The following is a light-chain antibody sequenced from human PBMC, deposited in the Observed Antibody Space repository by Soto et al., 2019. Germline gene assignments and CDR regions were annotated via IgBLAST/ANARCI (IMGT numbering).Light chain of an antibody. CDR3: MQSLQSPCT. J-gene: IGKJ2*02. V-gene: IGKV2-28*01. Sequence: EIVMTQSPLSLPVTPGEPASISCRSSQSLLHYNGFNYLDWYLQKPGQSPQLLIYLGSNRASGVPDRFSGSGSGTDFALKISRVEAEDVGVYYCMQSLQSPCTFGQGTNLEIK. CDR1: QSLLHYNGFNY. CDR2: LGS.